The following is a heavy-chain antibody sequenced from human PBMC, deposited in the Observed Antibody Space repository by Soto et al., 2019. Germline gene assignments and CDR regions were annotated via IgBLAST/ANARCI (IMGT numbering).Heavy chain of an antibody. CDR1: GGTFSSYA. D-gene: IGHD3-22*01. CDR2: IIPIFGTA. V-gene: IGHV1-69*12. J-gene: IGHJ4*02. CDR3: ARASKYYYDSSGYYYWADY. Sequence: QVQLVQSGAEVKKPGSSVKVSCKASGGTFSSYAISWVRQAPGQGLEWMGGIIPIFGTANYAQKFQGRVTITADQSTSTAYMELSSLRYEDTAVDYCARASKYYYDSSGYYYWADYWGQGTLVTVSS.